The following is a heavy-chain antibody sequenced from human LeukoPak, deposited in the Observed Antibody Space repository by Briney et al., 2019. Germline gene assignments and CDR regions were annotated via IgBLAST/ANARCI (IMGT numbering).Heavy chain of an antibody. CDR1: GGSFSGYY. V-gene: IGHV4-34*01. Sequence: SETLSLACAVYGGSFSGYYWSWIRQPPGKGLEWIGEINHSGSTNYNPSLKSRVTMSVDTSKNQSSLKLSSVTAADTAVFYCAREGIAARFDSWGQGTLVTVSS. J-gene: IGHJ4*02. CDR2: INHSGST. D-gene: IGHD6-6*01. CDR3: AREGIAARFDS.